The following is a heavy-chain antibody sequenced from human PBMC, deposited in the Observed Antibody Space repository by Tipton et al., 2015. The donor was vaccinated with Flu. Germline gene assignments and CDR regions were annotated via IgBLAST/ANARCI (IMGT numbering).Heavy chain of an antibody. Sequence: TLSLTCTVSGGSMSSLYWSWIRKPAGKGLEWMGRMYAGGNTKYNPSLKSRVTMSVNTSKNQFSLRLTSVTAADTAVYYCTRGSGSGTEVTCYVWGPGTVVTVSS. CDR1: GGSMSSLY. CDR3: TRGSGSGTEVTCYV. V-gene: IGHV4-4*07. CDR2: MYAGGNT. J-gene: IGHJ4*02. D-gene: IGHD3-10*01.